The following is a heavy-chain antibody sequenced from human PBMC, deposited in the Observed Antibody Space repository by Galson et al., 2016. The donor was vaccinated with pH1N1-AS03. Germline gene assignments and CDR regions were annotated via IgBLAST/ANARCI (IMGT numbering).Heavy chain of an antibody. CDR1: GFTFNSYW. J-gene: IGHJ5*02. CDR3: ARDLNWDNA. CDR2: IEPDGGDK. Sequence: SLRLSCAASGFTFNSYWMTWVRQAPGKGLEWVANIEPDGGDKYYVDSVKGRFTISRDNAKNSLYLQMNSLRVEDTAVYYCARDLNWDNAWGQGTLVTVSS. V-gene: IGHV3-7*01.